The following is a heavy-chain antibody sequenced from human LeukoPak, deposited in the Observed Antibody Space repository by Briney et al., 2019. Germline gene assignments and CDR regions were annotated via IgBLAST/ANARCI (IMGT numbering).Heavy chain of an antibody. D-gene: IGHD5-18*01. CDR2: IHHSGST. J-gene: IGHJ6*03. Sequence: KASETLSLTCAVYGGSFSGYHWSWIRRPPGKGLECIGEIHHSGSTNYNPSLKSRVTISVDTSKNQFSLKLSSVTAADTAVYYCARAGGYSYGRRAYMDVWGKGTTVTVSS. V-gene: IGHV4-34*01. CDR1: GGSFSGYH. CDR3: ARAGGYSYGRRAYMDV.